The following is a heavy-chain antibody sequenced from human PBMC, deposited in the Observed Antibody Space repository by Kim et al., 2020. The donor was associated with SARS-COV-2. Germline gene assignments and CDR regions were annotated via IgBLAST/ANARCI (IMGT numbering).Heavy chain of an antibody. V-gene: IGHV4-39*01. D-gene: IGHD2-2*01. Sequence: SETLSLTCTVSGGSISSSSYYWGWIRQPPGKGLEWIGSIYYSGSTYYNPSLKSRVTISVDTSKNQFSLKLSSVTAADTAVYYCAILRYQLLSLHYYYGMDVWGQGTTVTVSS. CDR3: AILRYQLLSLHYYYGMDV. CDR1: GGSISSSSYY. J-gene: IGHJ6*02. CDR2: IYYSGST.